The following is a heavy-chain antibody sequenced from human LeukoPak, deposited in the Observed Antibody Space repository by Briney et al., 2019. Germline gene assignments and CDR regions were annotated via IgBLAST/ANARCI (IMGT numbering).Heavy chain of an antibody. CDR2: IFHSGRT. J-gene: IGHJ4*02. D-gene: IGHD6-19*01. Sequence: SETLSLTCAFSVGSISDYYWSWRRQPPGRGLEWIGYIFHSGRTNYNPSLESRVTISVDTSKNQFSLKLNSVTAADTAVYYCASHMGLSVSGTRIFDYWGQGTLVTVSS. CDR3: ASHMGLSVSGTRIFDY. V-gene: IGHV4-59*01. CDR1: VGSISDYY.